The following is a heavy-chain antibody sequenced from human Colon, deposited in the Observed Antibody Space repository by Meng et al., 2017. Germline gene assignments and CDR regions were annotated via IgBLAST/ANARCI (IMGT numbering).Heavy chain of an antibody. CDR2: ISGSGSSV. CDR1: GFTFSEYY. Sequence: QLVASGGGLVKPGGSLRLSCAASGFTFSEYYMTWIRQAPGKGLEWLSYISGSGSSVYYADSVKGRITISRDNAKNSLYLQMNSLRAEDTAVYYCARGRYRSTHWGQGTLVTVSS. CDR3: ARGRYRSTH. J-gene: IGHJ4*02. V-gene: IGHV3-11*01. D-gene: IGHD2-2*02.